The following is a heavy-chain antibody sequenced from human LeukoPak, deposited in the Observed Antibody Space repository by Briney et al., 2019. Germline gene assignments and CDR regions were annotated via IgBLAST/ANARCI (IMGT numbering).Heavy chain of an antibody. CDR1: GFTFSSYG. CDR3: ARDYYGSGSYFDY. D-gene: IGHD3-10*01. CDR2: IWYDGSNK. V-gene: IGHV3-33*01. Sequence: GGSLRLSCAASGFTFSSYGMHWVRQAPGKGLEWVAVIWYDGSNKYYTDSVKGRFTISRDNSKNTLYLQMNSLRDEDTSVYYCARDYYGSGSYFDYWGQGTLVTVSS. J-gene: IGHJ4*02.